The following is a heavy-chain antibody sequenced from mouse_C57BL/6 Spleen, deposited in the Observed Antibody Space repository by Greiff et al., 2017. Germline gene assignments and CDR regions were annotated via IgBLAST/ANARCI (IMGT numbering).Heavy chain of an antibody. CDR1: GFTFSDYY. Sequence: EVQLVESEGGLVQPGSSMKLSCTASGFTFSDYYMAWVRQVPEKGLEWVANINYDGSSTYYLDSLKSRFIISRDNAKNILYLQMSSLKSEDTATYYCARAYYGSSSYAMDYWGQGTSVTVSS. CDR3: ARAYYGSSSYAMDY. D-gene: IGHD1-1*01. J-gene: IGHJ4*01. V-gene: IGHV5-16*01. CDR2: INYDGSST.